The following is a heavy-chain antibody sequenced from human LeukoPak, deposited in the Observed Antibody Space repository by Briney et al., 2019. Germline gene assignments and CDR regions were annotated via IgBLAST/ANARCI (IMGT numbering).Heavy chain of an antibody. CDR2: IRSKANSYAT. V-gene: IGHV3-73*01. J-gene: IGHJ6*02. CDR1: GFTFSSFG. D-gene: IGHD1-26*01. Sequence: GGSLRLSCAASGFTFSSFGMHWVRQAPGKGLEWVGRIRSKANSYATAYAASVKGRFTISRDDSKNTAYLQMNSLRTEDTAVYYCTRHGPGDYYYYGMDVWGQGTTVTVSS. CDR3: TRHGPGDYYYYGMDV.